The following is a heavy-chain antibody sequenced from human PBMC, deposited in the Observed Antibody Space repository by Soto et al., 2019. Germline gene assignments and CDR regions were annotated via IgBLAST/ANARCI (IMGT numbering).Heavy chain of an antibody. CDR2: IYWDDDK. CDR3: AYTSVVTCSVISCHDLDAFDI. CDR1: GFSLSTSGVG. D-gene: IGHD2-15*01. V-gene: IGHV2-5*02. Sequence: QITLKASGPTLVKPTQTLTLTCTFSGFSLSTSGVGVGWIRQPPGKALQWLALIYWDDDKHYSPSLKTRLTITKDTSNNQVVLTMTNMHPVDTATYYCAYTSVVTCSVISCHDLDAFDIWGQGTLVTVSS. J-gene: IGHJ3*02.